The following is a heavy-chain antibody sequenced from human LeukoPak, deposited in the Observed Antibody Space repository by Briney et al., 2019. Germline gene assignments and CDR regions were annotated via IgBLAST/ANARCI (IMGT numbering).Heavy chain of an antibody. V-gene: IGHV1-2*02. J-gene: IGHJ5*02. Sequence: ASVKVSCKASGYTFTGYYMHWVRQAPGQGLEWMGWINPNSGGTNYAEKFEGRVPMTRDTSISTAYMELSRLRSDDTAVYYCARYYYGSGSLVSWGQGTLVTVSS. D-gene: IGHD3-10*01. CDR3: ARYYYGSGSLVS. CDR1: GYTFTGYY. CDR2: INPNSGGT.